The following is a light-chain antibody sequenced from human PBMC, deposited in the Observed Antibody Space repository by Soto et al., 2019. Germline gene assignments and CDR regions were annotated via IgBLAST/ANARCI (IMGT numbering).Light chain of an antibody. CDR3: QQYNSYL. Sequence: DIQMTQSPSTLSASVGDRVTITCRASQSISSWLAWYQQKPEKAPKLLIYKASSLESGVPSRFSGSGSGTEFTLIISSLQPDDFATYFCQQYNSYLFGQGTKVDIK. V-gene: IGKV1-5*03. CDR1: QSISSW. J-gene: IGKJ1*01. CDR2: KAS.